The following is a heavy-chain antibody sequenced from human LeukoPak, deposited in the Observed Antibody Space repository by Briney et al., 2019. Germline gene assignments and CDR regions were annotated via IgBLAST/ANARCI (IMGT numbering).Heavy chain of an antibody. Sequence: PGGSLRLSCAASGFTFSSYRMNWVRQAPGKGLEWVSSISSSSNYIYYADSLKGRFTISRDNAKNSLYLQMNSLRAEDTAVYYCATGHGVAVRGYYFDYWGQGTLVTVSS. CDR2: ISSSSNYI. D-gene: IGHD6-19*01. CDR3: ATGHGVAVRGYYFDY. V-gene: IGHV3-21*01. CDR1: GFTFSSYR. J-gene: IGHJ4*02.